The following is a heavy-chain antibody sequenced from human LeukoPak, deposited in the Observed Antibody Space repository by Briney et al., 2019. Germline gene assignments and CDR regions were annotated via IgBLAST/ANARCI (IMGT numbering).Heavy chain of an antibody. D-gene: IGHD2-2*02. V-gene: IGHV1-8*03. Sequence: AASVKVSCKASGGTFSSYAISWVRQAPGRGLEWMGWMNPNSGNTGYAQKFQGRVTITRNTSISTAYMELSSLRSEDTAVYYCARGRRYCSSTSCYRGGYYYYYYMDVWGKGTTVTVSS. CDR2: MNPNSGNT. CDR1: GGTFSSYA. CDR3: ARGRRYCSSTSCYRGGYYYYYYMDV. J-gene: IGHJ6*03.